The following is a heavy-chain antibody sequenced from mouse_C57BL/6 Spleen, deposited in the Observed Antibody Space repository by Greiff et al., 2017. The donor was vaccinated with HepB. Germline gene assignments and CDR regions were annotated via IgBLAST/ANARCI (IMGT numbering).Heavy chain of an antibody. J-gene: IGHJ4*01. CDR3: ARTTTVVADYAMDY. D-gene: IGHD1-1*01. CDR2: IYPRSGNT. V-gene: IGHV1-81*01. Sequence: QVQLKQSGAELARPGASVKLSCKASGYTFTSYGISWVKQRTGQGLEWIGEIYPRSGNTYYNEKFKGKATLTADKSSSTAYMELRSLTSEDSAVYFCARTTTVVADYAMDYWGQGTSVTVSS. CDR1: GYTFTSYG.